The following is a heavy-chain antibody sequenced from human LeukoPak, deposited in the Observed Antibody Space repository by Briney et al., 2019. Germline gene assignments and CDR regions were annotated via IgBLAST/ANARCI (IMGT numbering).Heavy chain of an antibody. V-gene: IGHV4-4*02. Sequence: SETLSLTCAVSGGSISSSNWWSWVRQPPGKGLEWIGEIYHSGSTNYNPSLKSRVTISVDKSKNQFSLKLSSVTAADTAVYYCASEPIGEQQLGYYFDYWGQGTLVTVSS. CDR2: IYHSGST. CDR1: GGSISSSNW. J-gene: IGHJ4*02. D-gene: IGHD6-13*01. CDR3: ASEPIGEQQLGYYFDY.